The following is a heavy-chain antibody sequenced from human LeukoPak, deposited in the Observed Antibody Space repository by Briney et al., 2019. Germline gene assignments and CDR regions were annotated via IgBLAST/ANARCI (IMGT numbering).Heavy chain of an antibody. CDR2: INHSGST. V-gene: IGHV4-34*01. D-gene: IGHD1-26*01. CDR3: ARGRGEVGVTPLNWFDP. Sequence: PSETLSLTCAVYGGSFSGYYWSWIRQPPGKGLEWIGEINHSGSTNYNPSLKSRVTISVDTSKNQFSLKLSSVTAADPAVYYCARGRGEVGVTPLNWFDPWGQGTLVTVSS. CDR1: GGSFSGYY. J-gene: IGHJ5*02.